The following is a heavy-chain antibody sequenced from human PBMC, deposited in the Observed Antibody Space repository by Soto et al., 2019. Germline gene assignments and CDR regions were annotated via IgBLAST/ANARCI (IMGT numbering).Heavy chain of an antibody. D-gene: IGHD3-10*01. V-gene: IGHV1-18*01. J-gene: IGHJ4*02. Sequence: ASLKVSCKASGYTFTSDGISWVRQATGQGLEWMGWISAYNGNTNYAQKLQGRVAMTTDTSTSTAYMELRSLRSDDTAVYYCARDRLYYYGSGSPEGDYWGQGTLVTVSS. CDR2: ISAYNGNT. CDR1: GYTFTSDG. CDR3: ARDRLYYYGSGSPEGDY.